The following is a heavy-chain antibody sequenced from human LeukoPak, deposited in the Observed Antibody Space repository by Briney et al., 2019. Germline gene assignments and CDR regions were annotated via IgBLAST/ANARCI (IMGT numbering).Heavy chain of an antibody. Sequence: GGSLRLSCAASGFTFSSYWMHWVRQVPGKGLVWDSRFNTDGSTTTYADSVKGRFTISRDDAKNMLYLQMNSLRAEDTAVYYCTRDPRNYALDYWGLGTLVTVSS. CDR2: FNTDGSTT. CDR3: TRDPRNYALDY. D-gene: IGHD3-16*01. J-gene: IGHJ4*02. CDR1: GFTFSSYW. V-gene: IGHV3-74*01.